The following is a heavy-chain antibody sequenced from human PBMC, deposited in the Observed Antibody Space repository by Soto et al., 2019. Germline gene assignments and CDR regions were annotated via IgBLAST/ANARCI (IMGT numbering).Heavy chain of an antibody. CDR2: VHYTGST. Sequence: PSETLSLTCSVSCGSISGSYWSWIRQSPGKGLEWLGYVHYTGSTNYSPSLRSRVSISVDTSKNEFSLRLSSVTAADTAVYFCARSVAVPGAHIDYWGQGTQVTVSS. V-gene: IGHV4-59*01. CDR3: ARSVAVPGAHIDY. CDR1: CGSISGSY. J-gene: IGHJ4*02. D-gene: IGHD6-19*01.